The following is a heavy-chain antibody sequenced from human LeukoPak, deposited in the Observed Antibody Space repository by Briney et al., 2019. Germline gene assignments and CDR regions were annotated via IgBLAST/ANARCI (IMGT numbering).Heavy chain of an antibody. CDR2: IYHSGST. CDR1: GGSISSGGYY. D-gene: IGHD6-19*01. V-gene: IGHV4-30-2*01. J-gene: IGHJ4*02. CDR3: ARGQWVVPGH. Sequence: PSQALSLTCTVSGGSISSGGYYWSWIRQPPGKGLEWIGYIYHSGSTYYNPSLKSRVTISVDTSKNRFSLKLSSATAADTAVYYCARGQWVVPGHWGQGTLVTVSS.